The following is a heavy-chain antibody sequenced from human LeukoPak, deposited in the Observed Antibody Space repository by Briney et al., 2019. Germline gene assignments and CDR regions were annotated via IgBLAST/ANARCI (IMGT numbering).Heavy chain of an antibody. J-gene: IGHJ4*02. Sequence: GRSLRLSCAASGFTFSSYCMHWVRQAPGKGLEWVAVISYDGSNKYYADSVKGRFTISRDNSKNTLYLQMNSLRAEDTAVYYCAKLIAAAGTGGGDDYWGQGTLVTVSS. V-gene: IGHV3-30*18. CDR2: ISYDGSNK. D-gene: IGHD6-13*01. CDR1: GFTFSSYC. CDR3: AKLIAAAGTGGGDDY.